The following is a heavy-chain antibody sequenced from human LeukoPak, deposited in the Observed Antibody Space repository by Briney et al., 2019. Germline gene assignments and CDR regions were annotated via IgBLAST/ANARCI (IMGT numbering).Heavy chain of an antibody. CDR1: GFTFSSYG. J-gene: IGHJ2*01. CDR3: ARDGGFGDTDYWYFDL. V-gene: IGHV3-30*03. D-gene: IGHD3-3*01. CDR2: ISYDGSNK. Sequence: GGSLRLSCAASGFTFSSYGMHWVRQAPGKGLEWVAVISYDGSNKYYADSVKGRFTISRDNSKNTLYLQMNSLRAEDTAVYYCARDGGFGDTDYWYFDLWGRGTLVTVSS.